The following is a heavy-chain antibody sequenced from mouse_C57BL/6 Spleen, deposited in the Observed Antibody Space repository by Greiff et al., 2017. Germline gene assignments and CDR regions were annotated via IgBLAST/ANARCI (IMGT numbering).Heavy chain of an antibody. CDR1: GYTFTDYE. V-gene: IGHV1-15*01. D-gene: IGHD1-1*01. J-gene: IGHJ3*01. CDR2: IDPETGGT. Sequence: QVQLQQSGAELVRPGASVTLSCKASGYTFTDYEMHWVKQTPVHGLEWIGAIDPETGGTAYNQKFKGKAILTADKSSSTAYMELRSLTSEDSAVYYCTGYYGSSYGWFAYWGQGTLVTVSA. CDR3: TGYYGSSYGWFAY.